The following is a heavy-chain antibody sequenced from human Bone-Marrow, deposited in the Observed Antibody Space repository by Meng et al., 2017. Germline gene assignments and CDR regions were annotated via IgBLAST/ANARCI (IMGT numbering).Heavy chain of an antibody. CDR3: ARDLGGAGTTTFYYYGMDV. V-gene: IGHV4-59*01. CDR1: GDSISSYY. J-gene: IGHJ6*02. Sequence: GSLRLSCTVSGDSISSYYWSWIRQPPGKGLEWIGYIYYSGSTNYNPSLKSRVTISLDTSKNLISLKLTSVTAADTAVYYCARDLGGAGTTTFYYYGMDVWGQGTTVTVSS. D-gene: IGHD1-1*01. CDR2: IYYSGST.